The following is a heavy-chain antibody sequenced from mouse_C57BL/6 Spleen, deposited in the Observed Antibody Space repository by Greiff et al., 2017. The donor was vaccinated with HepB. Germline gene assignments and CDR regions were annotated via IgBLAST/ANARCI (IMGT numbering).Heavy chain of an antibody. CDR1: GFTFTDYY. J-gene: IGHJ4*01. V-gene: IGHV7-3*01. CDR3: ARYSSGNYHYYAMDY. Sequence: VQLKESGGGLVQPGGSLSLSCAASGFTFTDYYMSWVRQPPGKALEWLGFIRNKANGYTTEYSASVKGRFTISRDNSQSILYLQMNALRAEDSATYYCARYSSGNYHYYAMDYWGQGTSVTVSS. CDR2: IRNKANGYTT. D-gene: IGHD2-1*01.